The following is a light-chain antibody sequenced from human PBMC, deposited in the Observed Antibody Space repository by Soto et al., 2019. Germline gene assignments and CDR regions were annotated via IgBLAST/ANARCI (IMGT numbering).Light chain of an antibody. J-gene: IGKJ1*01. V-gene: IGKV3-15*01. Sequence: EIIMTQSPATLSVSPLERATLSCRASQSVGSNLAWYQQKPGQAPRLLIYGASTRATDIPARFSGSGSGTEFTLTISSLQSEDFAVYYCQQYNNWLGTFGQGTKVDIK. CDR1: QSVGSN. CDR3: QQYNNWLGT. CDR2: GAS.